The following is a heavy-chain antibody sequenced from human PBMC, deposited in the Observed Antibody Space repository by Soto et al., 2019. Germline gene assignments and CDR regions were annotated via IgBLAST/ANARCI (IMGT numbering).Heavy chain of an antibody. CDR3: ARLGSSSFSWFAP. CDR2: IYPGDSNT. D-gene: IGHD2-2*01. CDR1: GYSFTSYW. V-gene: IGHV5-51*01. Sequence: GESLKISCKGSGYSFTSYWIAWVRQMPGKGLEWMGIIYPGDSNTIYSPSFQGQVTISADTSITTAYLQWNSLKASDTAVYYCARLGSSSFSWFAPWGQGTLVPVSS. J-gene: IGHJ5*02.